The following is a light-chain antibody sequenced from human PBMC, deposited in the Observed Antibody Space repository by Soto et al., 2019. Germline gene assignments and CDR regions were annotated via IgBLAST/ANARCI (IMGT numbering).Light chain of an antibody. CDR3: HQRQSWPRT. CDR2: AAT. J-gene: IGKJ1*01. V-gene: IGKV1-12*01. Sequence: DIEMTQTPSFVSASLGDRVTITCRASQGISSWLAWYQQKPGKAPKLLIYAATILQSGVPSRFSGSESGTDFTLTISDVQPEDFALYYCHQRQSWPRTFGQGTKVDIK. CDR1: QGISSW.